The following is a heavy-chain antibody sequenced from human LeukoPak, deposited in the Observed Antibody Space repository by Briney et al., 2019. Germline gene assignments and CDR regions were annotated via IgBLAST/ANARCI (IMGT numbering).Heavy chain of an antibody. J-gene: IGHJ4*02. CDR2: INPNSGGT. D-gene: IGHD4-17*01. Sequence: GASVKVSCKASGYTFTGYYMHWVRQAPGQGLEWMGWINPNSGGTNYAQKFQGRVTMTRDTSISTAYMELSRLRSDDTAVYYCARGIGDYGDDYRYFDYWGQGSLVTVSS. CDR1: GYTFTGYY. CDR3: ARGIGDYGDDYRYFDY. V-gene: IGHV1-2*02.